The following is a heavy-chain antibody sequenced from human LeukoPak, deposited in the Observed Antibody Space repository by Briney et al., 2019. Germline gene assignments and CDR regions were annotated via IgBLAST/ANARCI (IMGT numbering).Heavy chain of an antibody. Sequence: GGSLRLSCVASGVTFSSYGMHWVRQAPGKGLEWVAFIRYDGSNEYYIDSVKGRFTLSRDNSKNTLYLQMNSLRAEDTAVYYCAREEHVLRFLEWLSSARGQGTLVTVSS. D-gene: IGHD3-3*01. J-gene: IGHJ4*02. CDR2: IRYDGSNE. V-gene: IGHV3-30*02. CDR1: GVTFSSYG. CDR3: AREEHVLRFLEWLSSA.